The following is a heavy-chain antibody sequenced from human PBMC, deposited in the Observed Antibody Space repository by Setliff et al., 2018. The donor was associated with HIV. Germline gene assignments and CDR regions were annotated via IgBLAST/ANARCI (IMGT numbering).Heavy chain of an antibody. J-gene: IGHJ3*02. CDR1: AGSFSGYY. D-gene: IGHD1-26*01. V-gene: IGHV4-34*01. Sequence: SETLSLTCAVYAGSFSGYYWSWIRQPSGKGLEWIGEINHSGSTNYNPSLKSRVTISVDTYKNQFSLKLSSGTAADTAVYYCARGRRNEWELLLLAFDMWGQGTMVTVS. CDR3: ARGRRNEWELLLLAFDM. CDR2: INHSGST.